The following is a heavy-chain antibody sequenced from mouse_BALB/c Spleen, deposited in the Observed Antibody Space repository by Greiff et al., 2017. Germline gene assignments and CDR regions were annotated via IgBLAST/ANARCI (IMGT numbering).Heavy chain of an antibody. J-gene: IGHJ2*01. Sequence: VKLQESAAELARPGASVKMSCKASGYTFTSYTMHWVKQRPGQGLEWIGYINPSSGYTEYNQKFKDKTTLTADKSSSTAYMQLSSLTSEDSAVYYCARRSTAGDYWGQGTTLTVSS. CDR3: ARRSTAGDY. CDR2: INPSSGYT. D-gene: IGHD1-2*01. CDR1: GYTFTSYT. V-gene: IGHV1-4*02.